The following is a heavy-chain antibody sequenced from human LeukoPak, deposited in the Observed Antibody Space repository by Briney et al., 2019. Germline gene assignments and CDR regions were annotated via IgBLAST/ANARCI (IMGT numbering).Heavy chain of an antibody. J-gene: IGHJ4*02. CDR3: AKDRTVTASYYFEN. CDR1: GFTFNICA. D-gene: IGHD4-17*01. Sequence: GGSLRLSCAASGFTFNICAMSWVRQAPGKGLEWVSSIGSTDIYYADSVKGRFTVSRDNSKNTLYLQLNSLRAEDSAVYYCAKDRTVTASYYFENWGQGSLVTVSS. V-gene: IGHV3-23*01. CDR2: IGSTDI.